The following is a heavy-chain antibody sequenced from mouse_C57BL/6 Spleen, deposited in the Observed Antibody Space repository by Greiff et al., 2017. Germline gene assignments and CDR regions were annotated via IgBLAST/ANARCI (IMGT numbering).Heavy chain of an antibody. CDR3: ARASRQLYFDY. J-gene: IGHJ2*01. Sequence: ESGPGLVKPSQSLSLTCSVTGYSITSGYYWNWIRQFPGNKLEWMGYISYDGSNNYNPSLKNRISITRDTSKNQFFLKLNSVTTEDTATYYCARASRQLYFDYWGQGTTLTVSS. D-gene: IGHD3-2*01. V-gene: IGHV3-6*01. CDR1: GYSITSGYY. CDR2: ISYDGSN.